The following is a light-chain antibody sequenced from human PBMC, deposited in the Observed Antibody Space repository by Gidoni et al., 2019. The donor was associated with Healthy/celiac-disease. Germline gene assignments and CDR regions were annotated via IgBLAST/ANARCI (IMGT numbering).Light chain of an antibody. CDR2: AAS. CDR1: QSISSY. CDR3: QQSYSTPA. V-gene: IGKV1-39*01. J-gene: IGKJ4*01. Sequence: DIQMTQSPSSLSASVGDRVTITCRASQSISSYLNWYQQKPGKAPKLLIYAASSLKSGVPSMFSGSGSGTDFTLTISSLQPEDFASYYCQQSYSTPAFGGXTKVEIK.